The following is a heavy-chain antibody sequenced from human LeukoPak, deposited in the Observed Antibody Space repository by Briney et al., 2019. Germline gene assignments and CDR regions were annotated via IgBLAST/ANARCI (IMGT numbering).Heavy chain of an antibody. CDR2: IYSGGST. Sequence: GGSLRLSCTSSGFTFGDYSMTWVRQAPGKGLEWVSVIYSGGSTYYADSVKGRFTISRDNSKNTLYLQMNSLRAEDTAVYYCARALRGYSYVLDYWGQGTLVTVSS. CDR3: ARALRGYSYVLDY. D-gene: IGHD5-18*01. J-gene: IGHJ4*02. CDR1: GFTFGDYS. V-gene: IGHV3-66*01.